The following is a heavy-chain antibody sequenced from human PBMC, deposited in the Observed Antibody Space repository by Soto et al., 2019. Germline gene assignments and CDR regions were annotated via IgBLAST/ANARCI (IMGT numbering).Heavy chain of an antibody. V-gene: IGHV4-59*01. CDR1: GGSISSYY. D-gene: IGHD5-18*01. J-gene: IGHJ6*02. Sequence: PSETLSLTCTVSGGSISSYYWSWIRQPPGKGLEWIGYIYYSGSTNYNPSLKSRVTISVDTSKNQFSLKLSSVTAADTAVYYCANSGYSYGYNYYYGMDVWGQGTTVTVSS. CDR2: IYYSGST. CDR3: ANSGYSYGYNYYYGMDV.